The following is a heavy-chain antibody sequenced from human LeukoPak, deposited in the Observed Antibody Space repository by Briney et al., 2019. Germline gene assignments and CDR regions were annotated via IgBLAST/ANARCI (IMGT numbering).Heavy chain of an antibody. CDR2: IKQDGSET. D-gene: IGHD3-3*01. CDR1: GFTFSSYW. CDR3: ASPTIFGVVIYY. V-gene: IGHV3-7*03. Sequence: PGGSLRLSYAASGFTFSSYWMSWVRQAPGKGLEWVANIKQDGSETYYVDSVKGRITISRDNAKTSLHSQTNSLKDEGTAVYYWASPTIFGVVIYYRGQGTLDTVSS. J-gene: IGHJ4*02.